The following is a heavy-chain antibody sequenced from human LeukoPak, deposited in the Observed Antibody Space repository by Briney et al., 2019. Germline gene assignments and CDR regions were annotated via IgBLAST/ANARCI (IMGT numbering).Heavy chain of an antibody. CDR1: GGSISSGGYY. Sequence: SQTLSLTCTVSGGSISSGGYYWSWIRQHPGKGLEWIGYIYYSGSTYYNPSLKSRVTISVDTSKDQFSLKLSSVTAADTAVYYCARYIVLMVYARNWFDPWGQGTLATVSS. D-gene: IGHD2-8*01. V-gene: IGHV4-31*03. J-gene: IGHJ5*02. CDR2: IYYSGST. CDR3: ARYIVLMVYARNWFDP.